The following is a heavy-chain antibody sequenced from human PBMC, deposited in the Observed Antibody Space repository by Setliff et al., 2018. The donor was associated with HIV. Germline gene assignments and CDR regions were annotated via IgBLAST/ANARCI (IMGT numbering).Heavy chain of an antibody. CDR3: ARQLSNSFDY. J-gene: IGHJ4*02. D-gene: IGHD1-1*01. CDR2: ISPHNGDK. Sequence: ASVKVSCKASGYTFTDYFIHWVRQAPGQGLEWMGWISPHNGDKNILQRFRGRVTMTTDTSFSTAYMELSGVRSDDTAVYFCARQLSNSFDYWGQGTLVTVS. V-gene: IGHV1-2*02. CDR1: GYTFTDYF.